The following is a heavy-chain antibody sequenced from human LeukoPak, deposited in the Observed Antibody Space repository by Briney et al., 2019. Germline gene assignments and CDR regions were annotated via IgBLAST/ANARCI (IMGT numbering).Heavy chain of an antibody. CDR1: GGSISSYY. Sequence: TTSETLSLTCTVPGGSISSYYWSGIRQPPGKGLEWIGYIYYSGSTNYNPSLKSRVTISVDTSKNQFSLKLSSVTAADTAVYYCARVLRVFKRTAYYDSSGYHPNWFYPWGQGTLVTVSS. J-gene: IGHJ5*02. V-gene: IGHV4-59*01. CDR3: ARVLRVFKRTAYYDSSGYHPNWFYP. CDR2: IYYSGST. D-gene: IGHD3-22*01.